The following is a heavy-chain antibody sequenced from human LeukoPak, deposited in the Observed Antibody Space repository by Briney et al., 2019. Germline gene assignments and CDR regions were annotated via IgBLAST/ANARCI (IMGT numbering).Heavy chain of an antibody. CDR2: ISGSGGST. J-gene: IGHJ4*02. CDR1: GLTFSSYA. CDR3: AKDNSPSSDYFDY. D-gene: IGHD4-23*01. Sequence: GGSLRLSCAASGLTFSSYAMSWVRQAPGKGLEWVSAISGSGGSTYYADSVKGRFTISRDNSKNTLYLQMNSLRAEDTAVYYCAKDNSPSSDYFDYWGQGTLVTVSS. V-gene: IGHV3-23*01.